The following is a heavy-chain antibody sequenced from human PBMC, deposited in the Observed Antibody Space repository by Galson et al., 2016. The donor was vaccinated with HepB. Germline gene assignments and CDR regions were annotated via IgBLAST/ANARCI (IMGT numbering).Heavy chain of an antibody. Sequence: PALVKPTQTLTLTCTFSGFSLRTRGVGVGWIRQSPGKALEWLAVIYWDDDKRYSPSLESRLTITKDTSKNQVVLTMTNMDPVDTGTYYCAHHRPDSLTGDYPNCFDPWGQGTLVTGSS. J-gene: IGHJ5*02. V-gene: IGHV2-5*02. CDR3: AHHRPDSLTGDYPNCFDP. CDR2: IYWDDDK. CDR1: GFSLRTRGVG. D-gene: IGHD3-9*01.